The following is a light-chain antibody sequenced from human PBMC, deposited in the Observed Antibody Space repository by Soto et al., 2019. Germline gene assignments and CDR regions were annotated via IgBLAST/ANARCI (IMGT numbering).Light chain of an antibody. V-gene: IGKV3-11*01. CDR1: QSVSSY. Sequence: EVVLTQSPDTLSLSPGGSATLSCRASQSVSSYLAWYQQRPGQALRLLIYDVSKRATGIPARFSGSGSRTDFTLTINSLEPEDVAIYFCHQRSNWPLTFGGGTKLEIQ. CDR2: DVS. J-gene: IGKJ4*01. CDR3: HQRSNWPLT.